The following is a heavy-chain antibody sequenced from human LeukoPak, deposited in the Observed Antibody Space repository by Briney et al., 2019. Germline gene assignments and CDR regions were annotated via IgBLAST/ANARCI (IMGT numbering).Heavy chain of an antibody. J-gene: IGHJ3*02. D-gene: IGHD3-9*01. CDR2: IKLDGSEK. Sequence: GGSLRLSCAASGLSFSTYWMSWVRQAPGKGLEWVATIKLDGSEKYYVDSVKGRFTISRDNAKNSLYLQINSLRAEDTAVYYCARDRSDILTGYNDAFDIWGQGTTVTVSS. CDR1: GLSFSTYW. CDR3: ARDRSDILTGYNDAFDI. V-gene: IGHV3-7*01.